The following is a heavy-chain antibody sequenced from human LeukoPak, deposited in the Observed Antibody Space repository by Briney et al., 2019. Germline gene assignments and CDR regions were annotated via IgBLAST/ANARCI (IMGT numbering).Heavy chain of an antibody. CDR2: VSYDGSNK. Sequence: PGGSPRLSCAASGFTFSSYAMHWVRQAPGKGLEWVAVVSYDGSNKYYADSVKGRFTISRDNSKNTLYLQMNSLRAEDTAVYYCARDSRGYCSSTSCYKNWFDPWGQGTLVTVSS. CDR1: GFTFSSYA. CDR3: ARDSRGYCSSTSCYKNWFDP. D-gene: IGHD2-2*02. V-gene: IGHV3-30*04. J-gene: IGHJ5*02.